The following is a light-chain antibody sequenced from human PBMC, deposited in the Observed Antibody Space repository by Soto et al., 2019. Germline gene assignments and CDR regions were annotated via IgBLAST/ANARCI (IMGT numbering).Light chain of an antibody. V-gene: IGKV3-15*01. CDR1: QSVSNN. CDR3: QRQSNWPRT. CDR2: GAS. J-gene: IGKJ1*01. Sequence: EIVLTQSPVTLSVSPGERATLSCRASQSVSNNLAWYQQKPGQAPRLLIHGASTWATGIPARFSGSGSGTEFTLTISSLQSEDFAIYYCQRQSNWPRTFGQGTKVDIK.